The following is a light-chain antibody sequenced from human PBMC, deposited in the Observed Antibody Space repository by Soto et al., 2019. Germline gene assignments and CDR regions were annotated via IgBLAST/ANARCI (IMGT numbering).Light chain of an antibody. J-gene: IGKJ2*01. V-gene: IGKV1-39*01. CDR1: QSISNY. CDR3: QQSYSTPYT. CDR2: AAS. Sequence: DLQMTQSPSSLSTSVGDRVTITCRASQSISNYLNWYQQKPGRAPKLLIYAASSLQSGVPSRFSGNGSGTDFTLTISGLQPGDFAAYYCQQSYSTPYTFGQGTKLEIK.